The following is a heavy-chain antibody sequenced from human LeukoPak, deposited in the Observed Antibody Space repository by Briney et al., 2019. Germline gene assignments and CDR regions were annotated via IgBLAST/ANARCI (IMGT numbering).Heavy chain of an antibody. CDR3: ARDVLVRGVIITVIDY. CDR1: GFTFSSYS. Sequence: GGSLRLSCAASGFTFSSYSMNWVRQAPGKGLEWVTSISSSSSYIYYADSEKGRFTISRDNAKNSLYLQMNSLRAEDTAVYYCARDVLVRGVIITVIDYWGQGTLVTVSS. CDR2: ISSSSSYI. J-gene: IGHJ4*02. V-gene: IGHV3-21*01. D-gene: IGHD3-10*01.